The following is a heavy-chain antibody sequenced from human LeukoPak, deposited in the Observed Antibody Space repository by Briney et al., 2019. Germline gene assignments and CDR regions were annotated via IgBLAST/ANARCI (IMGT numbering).Heavy chain of an antibody. Sequence: PSETLSLTCTVSGGSISSSSYYWGWIRQPPGKGLEWIGSIYYSGSTYYNPSLKSRVTISVDTSKNQFSLKLSSVTAADTAVYYCAGGDYLPGWFDPWGQGTLVTVSS. D-gene: IGHD4-17*01. CDR1: GGSISSSSYY. J-gene: IGHJ5*02. V-gene: IGHV4-39*07. CDR3: AGGDYLPGWFDP. CDR2: IYYSGST.